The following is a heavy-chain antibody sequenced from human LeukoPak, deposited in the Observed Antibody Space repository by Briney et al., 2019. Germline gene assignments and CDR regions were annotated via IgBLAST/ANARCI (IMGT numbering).Heavy chain of an antibody. CDR1: GFTFSSYA. Sequence: GRSLRLSCAASGFTFSSYAMHWVRQAPGKGLEWVAVISYDGSNKYYADSVKGRFTISRDNSKNTLYLQMNSLRAEDTAVYYCARDYCSSTSRLRFDYWGQGTLVTVSS. D-gene: IGHD2-2*01. CDR2: ISYDGSNK. CDR3: ARDYCSSTSRLRFDY. J-gene: IGHJ4*02. V-gene: IGHV3-30*04.